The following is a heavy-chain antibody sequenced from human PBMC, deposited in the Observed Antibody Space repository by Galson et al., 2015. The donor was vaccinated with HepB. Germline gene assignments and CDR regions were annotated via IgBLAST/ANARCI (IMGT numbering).Heavy chain of an antibody. Sequence: SLRLSCAASGFTFSSLGMTWVRQAPGTGLECVSAIGVNAGSTDYADSVKGRFTISRDTSKNMLYLQMNNLRAEDMAVYYCAKGTTNIDYWGQGALVTVSS. D-gene: IGHD1-1*01. J-gene: IGHJ4*02. CDR2: IGVNAGST. CDR3: AKGTTNIDY. CDR1: GFTFSSLG. V-gene: IGHV3-23*01.